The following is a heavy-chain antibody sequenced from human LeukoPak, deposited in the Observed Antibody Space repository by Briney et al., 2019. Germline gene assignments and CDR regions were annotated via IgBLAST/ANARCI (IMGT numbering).Heavy chain of an antibody. CDR2: ISGSGGST. Sequence: PGGSLRLSCAAYGFTFSSYAMSWVRPAPGKGLEWVSAISGSGGSTYYADSVKGRFTISRDNAKNSLYLQMNSLRAEDTAVYYCARDGRGGYSTFYYYYMDVWAKGPRSPSP. CDR3: ARDGRGGYSTFYYYYMDV. CDR1: GFTFSSYA. D-gene: IGHD3-10*01. V-gene: IGHV3-23*01. J-gene: IGHJ6*03.